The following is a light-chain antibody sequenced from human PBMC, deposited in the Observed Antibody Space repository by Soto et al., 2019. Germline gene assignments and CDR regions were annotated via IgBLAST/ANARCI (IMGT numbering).Light chain of an antibody. V-gene: IGLV2-14*01. CDR1: SSDVGGYNY. CDR3: SSYTSSFTPCV. J-gene: IGLJ1*01. CDR2: EVS. Sequence: QSALTQPASVSGSPGQSITISCTGTSSDVGGYNYVSWYQQHPGKAPKLMISEVSNRPSGVSNRFSGSKSGNTASLTISGLRAEDEADYYCSSYTSSFTPCVFGTGTKLTVL.